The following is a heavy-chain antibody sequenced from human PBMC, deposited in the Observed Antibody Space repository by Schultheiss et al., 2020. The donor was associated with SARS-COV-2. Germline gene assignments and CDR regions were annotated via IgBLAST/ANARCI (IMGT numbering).Heavy chain of an antibody. J-gene: IGHJ5*02. CDR3: ARLLGRYWFDP. Sequence: SETLSLTCTVSGGSISSYYWSWIRQPPGKGPEWIGRIYTSGSTNYNPSLKSRVTISVDTSKNQFSLKLSSVTAADTAVYYCARLLGRYWFDPWGQGTLVTVSS. CDR1: GGSISSYY. D-gene: IGHD7-27*01. V-gene: IGHV4-4*08. CDR2: IYTSGST.